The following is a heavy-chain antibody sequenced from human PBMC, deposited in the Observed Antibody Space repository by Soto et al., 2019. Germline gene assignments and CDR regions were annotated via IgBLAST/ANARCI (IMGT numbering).Heavy chain of an antibody. D-gene: IGHD3-16*01. V-gene: IGHV1-18*01. CDR1: GDTFVSYG. CDR2: ISPYNDYT. Sequence: ASVKLSCKASGDTFVSYGITWVRQAPRQGLEWMGWISPYNDYTIYAQKLQGRVTMTTDTSTRTVYLDLRSLKSDDTAVYYCARGGYYDNTWGKLSHYGLDVWGQGTSVTVSS. CDR3: ARGGYYDNTWGKLSHYGLDV. J-gene: IGHJ6*02.